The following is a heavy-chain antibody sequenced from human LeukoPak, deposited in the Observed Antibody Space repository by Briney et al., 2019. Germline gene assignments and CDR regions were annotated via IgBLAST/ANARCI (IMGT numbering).Heavy chain of an antibody. Sequence: PSETLSLTCTVSGDCISSADYYWSWIRQPPGKGLEWIGYIYYSGSTYYNPSLNGRVAISVDTSKKQFSLKLSSVTAADTAVYYCVRDFWKEKTTNWGQGTLVTVSS. D-gene: IGHD3-3*01. CDR3: VRDFWKEKTTN. CDR1: GDCISSADYY. CDR2: IYYSGST. J-gene: IGHJ4*02. V-gene: IGHV4-30-4*01.